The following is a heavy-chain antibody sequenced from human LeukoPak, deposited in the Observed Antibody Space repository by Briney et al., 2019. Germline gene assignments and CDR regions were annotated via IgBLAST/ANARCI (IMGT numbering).Heavy chain of an antibody. CDR3: ARTLGSKAFDI. V-gene: IGHV1-18*01. CDR2: INPNSGGT. Sequence: ASVKVSCKASGYTFTSYGISWVRQAPGQGLEWMGWINPNSGGTNYAQKFQGRVTMTRDTSTSTAYMELRSLRSDDTAVYYCARTLGSKAFDIWGQGTMVTVSS. CDR1: GYTFTSYG. J-gene: IGHJ3*02. D-gene: IGHD3-16*01.